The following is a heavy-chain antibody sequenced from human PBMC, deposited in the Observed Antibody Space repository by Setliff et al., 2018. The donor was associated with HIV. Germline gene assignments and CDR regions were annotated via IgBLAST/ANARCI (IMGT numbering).Heavy chain of an antibody. J-gene: IGHJ6*02. V-gene: IGHV4-59*11. CDR2: IYHSGST. CDR3: ARAVRDGYYYYYYGMDV. D-gene: IGHD5-12*01. CDR1: GDSMSSHY. Sequence: PSETLSLTCTASGDSMSSHYWSWIRQPPGKGLEWIGEIYHSGSTDYNPSLKSRVAISVDKSKNQFSLKLSSVTAADTAVYYCARAVRDGYYYYYYGMDVWGQGTTVTVSS.